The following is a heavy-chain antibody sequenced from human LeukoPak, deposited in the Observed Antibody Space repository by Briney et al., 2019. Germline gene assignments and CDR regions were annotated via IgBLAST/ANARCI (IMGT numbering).Heavy chain of an antibody. V-gene: IGHV4-4*07. CDR3: ARDWGVGGRPGYMDV. Sequence: PSETLSLTCTVSGGSISSYYWSWIRQPAGKGLEWIGRIYTSGSTNYNPPLKSRVTMSVDTSKNQFSLKLSSVTAADTAVYFCARDWGVGGRPGYMDVWGKGTTVTVSS. CDR1: GGSISSYY. J-gene: IGHJ6*03. D-gene: IGHD6-6*01. CDR2: IYTSGST.